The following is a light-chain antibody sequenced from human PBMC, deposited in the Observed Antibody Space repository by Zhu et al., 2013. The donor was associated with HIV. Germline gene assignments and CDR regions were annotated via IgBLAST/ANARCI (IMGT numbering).Light chain of an antibody. CDR3: QQRSNWPPLFT. J-gene: IGKJ3*01. V-gene: IGKV3D-20*02. CDR1: QSVSSRY. Sequence: EIVLTQPPGTLSLSPGERAILSCRASQSVSSRYLAWYQQKPGQAPRLLIYDASSRATGIPDRFSGSGSGTDFTLTISSLEPEDFAVYYCQQRSNWPPLFTFGPGTKVDIK. CDR2: DAS.